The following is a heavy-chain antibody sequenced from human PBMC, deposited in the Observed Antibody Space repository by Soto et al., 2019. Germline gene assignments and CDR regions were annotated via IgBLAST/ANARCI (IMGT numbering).Heavy chain of an antibody. D-gene: IGHD2-21*01. CDR1: GFTVSGNY. Sequence: EVQLVESGGGLVQPGGSLRLSCAASGFTVSGNYVTWVRQAPGKGLEWVSVIYTDDNIYYADSVTGRFTISRDNSKNTFYLQMTRLRVEDTAVYYCATELIAKYGMDVWGQGTTVTVSS. V-gene: IGHV3-53*01. J-gene: IGHJ6*02. CDR2: IYTDDNI. CDR3: ATELIAKYGMDV.